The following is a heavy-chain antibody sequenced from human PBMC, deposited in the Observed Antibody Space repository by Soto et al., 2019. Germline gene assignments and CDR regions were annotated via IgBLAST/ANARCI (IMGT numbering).Heavy chain of an antibody. D-gene: IGHD6-6*01. CDR2: IYYSGST. V-gene: IGHV4-59*08. CDR3: ASGAARIIHY. CDR1: GGSISRYY. Sequence: SEALSLTCTVSGGSISRYYWSWIRQPPGKGLEWIGYIYYSGSTNYNPSLKSRVTISVDTSKNQFSLKLSSVTAADTAVYYCASGAARIIHYWGQGTLVTVSS. J-gene: IGHJ4*02.